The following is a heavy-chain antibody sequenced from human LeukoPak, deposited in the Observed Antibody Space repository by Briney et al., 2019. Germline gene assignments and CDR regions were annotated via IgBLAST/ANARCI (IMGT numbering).Heavy chain of an antibody. J-gene: IGHJ5*02. D-gene: IGHD3-22*01. Sequence: SKTLSLTCTVSGGSISSYYWSWIRQPPGKGLEWIGYIYYSGSTNYNPSLKSRVTISVDTSKNQFSLKLSSVTAADTAVYYCAREFTYYYDSSGHGFDPWGQGTLVTVSS. CDR1: GGSISSYY. CDR3: AREFTYYYDSSGHGFDP. CDR2: IYYSGST. V-gene: IGHV4-59*01.